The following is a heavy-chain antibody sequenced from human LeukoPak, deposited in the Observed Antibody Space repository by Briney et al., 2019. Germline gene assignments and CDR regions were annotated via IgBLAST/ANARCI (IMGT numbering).Heavy chain of an antibody. V-gene: IGHV3-66*01. J-gene: IGHJ5*02. CDR2: VSSGGNT. D-gene: IGHD2-15*01. Sequence: PGGSLRLSCAASGFNINNHLTWVRQAPGKGLEWVSFVSSGGNTDYADSVKGRFIVSRDISKNTLNLQMNNLRVEDTAVYYCAGGPYCSGGSCYSHNWFDPWGQGTLVIVSS. CDR3: AGGPYCSGGSCYSHNWFDP. CDR1: GFNINNH.